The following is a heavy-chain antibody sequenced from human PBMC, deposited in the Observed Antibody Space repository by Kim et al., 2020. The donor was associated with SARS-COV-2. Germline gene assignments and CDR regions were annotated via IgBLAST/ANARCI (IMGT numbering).Heavy chain of an antibody. J-gene: IGHJ6*02. D-gene: IGHD6-19*01. CDR2: ISWNSGSI. CDR3: AKDIQWRNIWSYYGMDV. V-gene: IGHV3-9*01. CDR1: GFTFDDYA. Sequence: GGSLRLSCAASGFTFDDYAMHWVRQAPGKGLEWVSGISWNSGSIGYADSVKGRFTISRDNAKNSLYLQMNSLRAEDTALYYCAKDIQWRNIWSYYGMDVWGQGTTVTVSS.